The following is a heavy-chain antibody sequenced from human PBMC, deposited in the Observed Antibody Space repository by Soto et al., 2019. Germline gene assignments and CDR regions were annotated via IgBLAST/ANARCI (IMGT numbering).Heavy chain of an antibody. J-gene: IGHJ6*02. CDR3: ARNQQLVSLNYYYGMDV. CDR1: GDXVSSNSAA. V-gene: IGHV6-1*01. D-gene: IGHD6-6*01. CDR2: TYYRSKWYN. Sequence: HXLSLTCAISGDXVSSNSAAWNWIRQSPSRGLEWLGRTYYRSKWYNDYAVSVKSRITINPDTSKNQFSLQLNSVTHEDTAVYYCARNQQLVSLNYYYGMDVWGQGTTDTVSS.